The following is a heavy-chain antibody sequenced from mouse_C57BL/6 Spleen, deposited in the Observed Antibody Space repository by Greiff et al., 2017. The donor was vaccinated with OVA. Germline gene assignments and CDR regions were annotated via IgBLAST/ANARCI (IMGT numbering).Heavy chain of an antibody. Sequence: EVKLVESGPELVKPGASVKISCKASGYSFTGYYMNWVKQSPEKSLEWIGEINPSTGGTTYNQKFKAKATLTVDKSSSTAYMQLKSLTSEDSAVYYCARNWDVDYWGQGTTLTVSS. V-gene: IGHV1-42*01. J-gene: IGHJ2*01. CDR3: ARNWDVDY. CDR2: INPSTGGT. CDR1: GYSFTGYY. D-gene: IGHD4-1*01.